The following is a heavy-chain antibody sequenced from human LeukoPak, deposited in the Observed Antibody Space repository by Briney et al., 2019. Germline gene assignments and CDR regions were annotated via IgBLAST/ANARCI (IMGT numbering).Heavy chain of an antibody. Sequence: PGGSLRLSCAASGFTFSDCYMNWIRQAPGKGLEWVSYISSSGSTIYYADSVKGRFTISRDNAKNSLYLQMNSLRAEDTAVYYCARDVDSSGYYDYWGQGTLVTVSS. CDR3: ARDVDSSGYYDY. D-gene: IGHD3-22*01. CDR2: ISSSGSTI. CDR1: GFTFSDCY. V-gene: IGHV3-11*04. J-gene: IGHJ4*02.